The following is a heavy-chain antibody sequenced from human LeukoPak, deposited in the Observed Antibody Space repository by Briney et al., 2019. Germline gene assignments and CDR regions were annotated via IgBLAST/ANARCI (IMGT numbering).Heavy chain of an antibody. Sequence: SETLSLTCTVSGGFISSYYWSWIRQPPGKGLEWIGYIYYSGSTNYNPSLKSRVTISVDTSKNQFSLKLSSVTAADTAVYYCARHSHGSSEYWGQGTLVTVSS. CDR3: ARHSHGSSEY. V-gene: IGHV4-59*08. CDR2: IYYSGST. D-gene: IGHD3-10*01. J-gene: IGHJ4*02. CDR1: GGFISSYY.